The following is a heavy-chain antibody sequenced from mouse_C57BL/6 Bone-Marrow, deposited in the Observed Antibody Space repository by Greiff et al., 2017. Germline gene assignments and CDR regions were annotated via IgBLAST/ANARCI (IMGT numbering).Heavy chain of an antibody. CDR2: LFPGSGST. D-gene: IGHD2-3*01. J-gene: IGHJ4*01. CDR1: GYTFTDYY. Sequence: QVQLQQSGPELVKPGASVKISCKASGYTFTDYYINWVKQRPGQGLEWIGWLFPGSGSTYYNEKFKGKATLTVDKSSSTAYMLLSSLTSEDSAVYFCEREGGYYFFYAIDCWGRGNSVTVSS. V-gene: IGHV1-75*01. CDR3: EREGGYYFFYAIDC.